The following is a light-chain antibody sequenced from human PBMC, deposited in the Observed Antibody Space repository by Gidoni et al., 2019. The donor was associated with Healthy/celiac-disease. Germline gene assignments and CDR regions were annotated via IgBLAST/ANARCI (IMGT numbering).Light chain of an antibody. CDR3: CSYAGSSTV. Sequence: QSALTQPASVSGSPGQPITIAVTGTSSDVGTYNLVSWYQQHPGKATNLMIYEGSKRPSGVSNRFSGSKSGNTASLTISVLQAEDEADYYCCSYAGSSTVFGGGTKLTVL. CDR2: EGS. J-gene: IGLJ2*01. CDR1: SSDVGTYNL. V-gene: IGLV2-23*01.